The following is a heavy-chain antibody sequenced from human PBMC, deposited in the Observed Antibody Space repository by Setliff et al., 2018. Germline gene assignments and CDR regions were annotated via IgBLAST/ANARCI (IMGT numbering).Heavy chain of an antibody. CDR1: GGSMSNYF. D-gene: IGHD3-22*01. CDR3: ARNPASGAYYSSRPFHFDY. J-gene: IGHJ4*02. Sequence: SETLSLTCSVAGGSMSNYFWSWVRRPPGKGLEWIGFISSGGSTIYSPSLKSRVTISVNTSKNQFSLRLTSVTAADTAIYYCARNPASGAYYSSRPFHFDYWGQGALVTVSS. CDR2: ISSGGST. V-gene: IGHV4-4*08.